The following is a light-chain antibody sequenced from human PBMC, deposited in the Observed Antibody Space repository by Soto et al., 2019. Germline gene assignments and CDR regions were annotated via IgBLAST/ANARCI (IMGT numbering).Light chain of an antibody. J-gene: IGKJ2*01. CDR2: GAS. CDR3: QQYYNWYT. CDR1: QSVSSSY. Sequence: EIVLTQSPGTLSLSPGERATLSCRASQSVSSSYLAWYQQKPGQAPRLLIYGASGRATGIPDRFSGSGSGTDFTLTINRLEPEDFAVYYCQQYYNWYTYGQGTKLEIK. V-gene: IGKV3-20*01.